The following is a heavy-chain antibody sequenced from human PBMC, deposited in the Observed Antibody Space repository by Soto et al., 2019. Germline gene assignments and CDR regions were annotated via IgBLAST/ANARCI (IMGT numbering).Heavy chain of an antibody. J-gene: IGHJ4*02. Sequence: EVQLVESGGGLVQPGGSLRLSCAASGFTFSSYEMNWVRQAPGKGLEWVSYISTSGSIIYYADSVKGRFNISRDNAKNSVYLQINSLRAEDTAIYYSARDIGRGASSSIEYWGQGTLLTVPS. CDR3: ARDIGRGASSSIEY. CDR2: ISTSGSII. CDR1: GFTFSSYE. D-gene: IGHD6-13*01. V-gene: IGHV3-48*03.